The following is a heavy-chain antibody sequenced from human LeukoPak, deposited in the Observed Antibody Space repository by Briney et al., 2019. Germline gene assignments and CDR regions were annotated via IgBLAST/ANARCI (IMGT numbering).Heavy chain of an antibody. D-gene: IGHD1-26*01. CDR2: MHYSGST. V-gene: IGHV4-39*01. CDR1: GGXINISDYY. CDR3: ARRGTIDGGRPWN. Sequence: PSETLSLTCTVSGGXINISDYYWGWIRQPPGKGLEWIGSMHYSGSTYYNPSLKSRVTISVDTSKNQFSLKVSSVTAADTAVYYCARRGTIDGGRPWNWGQGTLVTVSS. J-gene: IGHJ4*02.